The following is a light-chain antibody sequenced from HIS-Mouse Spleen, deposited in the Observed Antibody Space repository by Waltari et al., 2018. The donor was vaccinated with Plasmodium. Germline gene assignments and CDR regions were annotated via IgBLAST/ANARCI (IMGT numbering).Light chain of an antibody. CDR3: YSTDSSGNHRV. J-gene: IGLJ3*02. CDR2: EDS. Sequence: SYELTQPPSVSVSPGQTARITCSGDALPNKYAYWYQQKSGQAPVLVIYEDSKRPSGGPGGCAGSSSGTMATLTISGAQVEDEADYYCYSTDSSGNHRVFGGGTKLTV. V-gene: IGLV3-10*01. CDR1: ALPNKY.